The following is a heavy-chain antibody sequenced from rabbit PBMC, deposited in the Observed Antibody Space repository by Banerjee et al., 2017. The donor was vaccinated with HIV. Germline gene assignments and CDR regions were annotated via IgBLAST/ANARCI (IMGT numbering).Heavy chain of an antibody. CDR1: GFSFSSTDY. D-gene: IGHD4-1*01. Sequence: QSLEESGGDLVKPGASLTLTCTASGFSFSSTDYMCWVRQAPGKGLEWIACIYAGSSGNTWYASWAKGRFTISKTSSTTVTLQMTSLTAADTATYFCARDLAGVIGWNFNLWGPGTLVPS. J-gene: IGHJ4*01. CDR2: IYAGSSGNT. CDR3: ARDLAGVIGWNFNL. V-gene: IGHV1S40*01.